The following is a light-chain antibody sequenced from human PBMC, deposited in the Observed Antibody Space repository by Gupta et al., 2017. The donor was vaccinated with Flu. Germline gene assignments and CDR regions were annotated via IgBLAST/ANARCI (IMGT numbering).Light chain of an antibody. CDR2: EVS. V-gene: IGLV2-14*01. CDR1: SSDGGGYNY. J-gene: IGLJ2*01. CDR3: SAYTSSSTV. Sequence: QSALTQPASVSGSPGPSLTISCTGTSSDGGGYNYVSWDPQHPGNAPQLMIYEVSNRPAGGANRFSGSKSGTTASLTIAGLQAEDEDDYYCSAYTSSSTVFGGGTKRTVL.